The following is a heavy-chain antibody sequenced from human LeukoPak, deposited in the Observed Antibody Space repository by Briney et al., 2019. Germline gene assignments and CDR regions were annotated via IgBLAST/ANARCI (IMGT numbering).Heavy chain of an antibody. J-gene: IGHJ4*02. V-gene: IGHV4-34*01. CDR3: ARGTRWLRGALYY. CDR1: GGSFSGYY. Sequence: MSSETLSLICAVYGGSFSGYYWSWIRQPPGKGLEWIGEINHSGCTNYNPSLKSRVTISVDTSKNQFSLKLSSVTAADTAVYYCARGTRWLRGALYYWDQGTLVTVSS. D-gene: IGHD5-12*01. CDR2: INHSGCT.